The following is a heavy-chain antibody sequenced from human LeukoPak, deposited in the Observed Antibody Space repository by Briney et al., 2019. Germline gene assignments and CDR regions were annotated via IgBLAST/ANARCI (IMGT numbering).Heavy chain of an antibody. CDR1: GLTVSSNY. D-gene: IGHD3-16*01. J-gene: IGHJ3*02. CDR2: IYSGGNT. Sequence: QAGGSLRLSCAASGLTVSSNYMSWVRQAPGKGLEWVSVIYSGGNTYYADSVKGRFTISRDNSKNTLYLQMNSLRAEDTAVYYCARDALIDYSRPFDIWGQGTMVTVPS. V-gene: IGHV3-53*01. CDR3: ARDALIDYSRPFDI.